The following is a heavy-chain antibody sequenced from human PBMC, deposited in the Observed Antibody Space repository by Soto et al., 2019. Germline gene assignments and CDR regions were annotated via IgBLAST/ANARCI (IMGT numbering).Heavy chain of an antibody. CDR3: AKCTRGSGSYYKRCGMDV. D-gene: IGHD3-10*01. CDR1: GFTFSSYG. CDR2: ISYDGSNK. J-gene: IGHJ6*02. Sequence: GGSLRLSCAASGFTFSSYGMHWVRQAPGKGLEWVAVISYDGSNKYYADSVKGRFTIPRDNSKNTLYLQMNSLRAEDTAVYYCAKCTRGSGSYYKRCGMDVWGQGTTVTVSS. V-gene: IGHV3-30*18.